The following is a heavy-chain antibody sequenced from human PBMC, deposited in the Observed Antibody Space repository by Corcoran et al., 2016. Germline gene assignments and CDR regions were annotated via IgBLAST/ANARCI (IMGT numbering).Heavy chain of an antibody. V-gene: IGHV5-10-1*03. Sequence: EVQLVQSGAEVKKPGESLRISCKGSGYSFTSYWISWVRQMPGKGLEWMGRIDPSDSYTNYSPSFQGHVTISADKSISTAYLQWSSLKASDTAMYYCASRTIFGVVSVSDAFDIWGQGTMVTVSS. CDR1: GYSFTSYW. J-gene: IGHJ3*02. CDR3: ASRTIFGVVSVSDAFDI. CDR2: IDPSDSYT. D-gene: IGHD3-3*01.